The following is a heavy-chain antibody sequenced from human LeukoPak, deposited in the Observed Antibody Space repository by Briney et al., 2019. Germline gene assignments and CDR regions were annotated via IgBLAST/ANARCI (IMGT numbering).Heavy chain of an antibody. CDR1: GFPFSSYA. D-gene: IGHD3-10*01. Sequence: GGSLSLSFAASGFPFSSYAMSWGRQAPGKGLEWVSAISGSGGSTYYADSVKGRFTISRDNSKNTLYLQMNRLRAEDTAVYYCAKDWMVRGVIFDYWGQGTLVTVSS. CDR2: ISGSGGST. CDR3: AKDWMVRGVIFDY. J-gene: IGHJ4*02. V-gene: IGHV3-23*01.